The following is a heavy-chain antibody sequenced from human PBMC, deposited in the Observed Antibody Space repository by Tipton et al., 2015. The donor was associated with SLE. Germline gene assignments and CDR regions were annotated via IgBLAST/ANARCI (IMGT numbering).Heavy chain of an antibody. CDR3: ARASGRMDSYGYQDY. J-gene: IGHJ4*02. CDR2: IYSGGST. CDR1: GFTVSSNY. D-gene: IGHD5-18*01. V-gene: IGHV3-53*01. Sequence: GSLRLSCAASGFTVSSNYMSWVRQAPGKGLEWVSVIYSGGSTYYADSVKGRFTISRDNSKNTLYLQMNSLRAEDTAVYYCARASGRMDSYGYQDYWGQGTLVTVSS.